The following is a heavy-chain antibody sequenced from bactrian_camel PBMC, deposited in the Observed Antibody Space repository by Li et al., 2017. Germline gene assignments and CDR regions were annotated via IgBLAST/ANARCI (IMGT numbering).Heavy chain of an antibody. J-gene: IGHJ4*01. CDR2: IDSDGVI. CDR1: GSTYSTYS. CDR3: AATELGRALGRLYPESFTF. Sequence: HVQLVESGGGSVQAGGSLRLSCAASGSTYSTYSMGWFRQAPGKEREGVAGIDSDGVIRHADSVKGRFTISKDNAKNILYLQMNSLKPEDTAMYYCAATELGRALGRLYPESFTFWGQGTQVTVS. V-gene: IGHV3S53*01. D-gene: IGHD1*01.